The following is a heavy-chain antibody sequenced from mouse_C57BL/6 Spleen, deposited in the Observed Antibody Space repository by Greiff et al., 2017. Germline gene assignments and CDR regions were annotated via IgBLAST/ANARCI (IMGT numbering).Heavy chain of an antibody. CDR3: ARDGRLDY. J-gene: IGHJ2*01. V-gene: IGHV1-50*01. D-gene: IGHD1-1*01. CDR1: GYTFTSYW. CDR2: IDPSDSYT. Sequence: QVQLQQPGAELVKPGASVKLSCKASGYTFTSYWMQWVKQRPGQGLEWIGEIDPSDSYTNYNQKFKGKATLTVDTSSSTAYMQLSSLTSEDSAVYYCARDGRLDYWGQGTTLTVSS.